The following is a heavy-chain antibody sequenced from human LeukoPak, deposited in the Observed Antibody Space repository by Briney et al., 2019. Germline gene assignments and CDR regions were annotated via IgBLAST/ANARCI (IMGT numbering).Heavy chain of an antibody. CDR2: IYHSGST. CDR1: GGSISSSNW. J-gene: IGHJ4*02. D-gene: IGHD6-13*01. Sequence: KSSETLSLTCAVSGGSISSSNWWSWVRQPPGKGLEWIGEIYHSGSTNYNPSLKSRVTISVDKSKNQFSLKLTSVTAADTAVYHCARIPGISAAGHFDYWGQGTLVTVSS. V-gene: IGHV4-4*02. CDR3: ARIPGISAAGHFDY.